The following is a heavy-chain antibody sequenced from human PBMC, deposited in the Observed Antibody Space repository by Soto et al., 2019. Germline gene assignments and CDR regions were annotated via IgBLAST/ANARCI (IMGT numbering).Heavy chain of an antibody. CDR3: ANPAAAYYSGMDV. V-gene: IGHV3-23*01. CDR2: ISDSGGST. CDR1: GFTFSRFP. J-gene: IGHJ6*02. Sequence: EVQLLESGGGLVQPGGSLRLSCAASGFTFSRFPMTWVRQAPGKGLEWVSLISDSGGSTYYADSVKGRFTISRDNSKNTLYLQMNSLRAEDTAVYYCANPAAAYYSGMDVWGQGTTVIVSS. D-gene: IGHD2-2*01.